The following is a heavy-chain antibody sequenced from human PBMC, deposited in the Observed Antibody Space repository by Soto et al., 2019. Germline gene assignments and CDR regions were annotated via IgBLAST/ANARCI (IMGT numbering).Heavy chain of an antibody. CDR3: ARRSSGYPYYFDY. D-gene: IGHD3-22*01. CDR1: GFTVSTIY. J-gene: IGHJ4*02. CDR2: IYSGGST. Sequence: PGGSLRLSCAASGFTVSTIYMSWVRQAPGKGLEWVSLIYSGGSTYYADSVKGRFTISSDNSKNTLYLQMNSLRAEDTAVYYCARRSSGYPYYFDYWGQGTLVTASS. V-gene: IGHV3-53*01.